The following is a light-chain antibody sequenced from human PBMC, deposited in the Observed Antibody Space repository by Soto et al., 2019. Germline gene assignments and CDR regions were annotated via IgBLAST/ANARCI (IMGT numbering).Light chain of an antibody. CDR2: RAS. CDR1: QSVSNNY. J-gene: IGKJ4*01. Sequence: EMVLTQSPGTLSLSPGERATLSCRASQSVSNNYLAWYQQKPGQAPKVLIYRASSRATGIPDRFSGSGSGTDFTLTISRLEPEDFAVYYCQQYGSSPLTFGGGTKVDIK. V-gene: IGKV3-20*01. CDR3: QQYGSSPLT.